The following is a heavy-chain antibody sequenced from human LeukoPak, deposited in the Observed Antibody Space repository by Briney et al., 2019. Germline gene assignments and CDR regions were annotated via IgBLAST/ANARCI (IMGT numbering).Heavy chain of an antibody. D-gene: IGHD3-16*02. CDR2: IYYSGST. CDR3: ARDLSITFGGVIANWFDP. J-gene: IGHJ5*02. Sequence: SETLSLTCTVSGGSISSGGYYWSWVRQHPGKGLEWIGYIYYSGSTFYNPSLKSRVTISVDTSKNQFSLKLSSVTAADTAVYYCARDLSITFGGVIANWFDPWGQGTLVTVSS. V-gene: IGHV4-31*03. CDR1: GGSISSGGYY.